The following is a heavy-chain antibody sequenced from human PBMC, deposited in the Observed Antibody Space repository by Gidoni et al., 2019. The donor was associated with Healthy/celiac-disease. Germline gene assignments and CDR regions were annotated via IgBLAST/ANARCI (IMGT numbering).Heavy chain of an antibody. CDR1: GFTFSSYS. CDR2: ISSSSSYI. Sequence: EVQLVESGGGLVKPGGSLRLSCAASGFTFSSYSMNWVRQAPGKGLEWVSSISSSSSYIYYADSVKGRFTISRDNAKNSLYLQMNSLRAEDTAVYYCARAKEMATISDWFDPWGQGTLVTVSS. CDR3: ARAKEMATISDWFDP. D-gene: IGHD5-12*01. V-gene: IGHV3-21*01. J-gene: IGHJ5*02.